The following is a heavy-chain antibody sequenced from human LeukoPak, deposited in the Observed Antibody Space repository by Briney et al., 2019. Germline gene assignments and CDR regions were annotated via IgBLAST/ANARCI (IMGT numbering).Heavy chain of an antibody. CDR1: GYTFTSYY. CDR3: ASTGYCGGDCYTYYYYGMDV. CDR2: INPSGGST. J-gene: IGHJ6*02. D-gene: IGHD2-21*02. V-gene: IGHV1-46*01. Sequence: GASVKVSCKASGYTFTSYYMHWVRQAPGQGLEWMGIINPSGGSTSYAQKFQGRVTMTRDTSTSTVYMELSSLRSEDTAVYYCASTGYCGGDCYTYYYYGMDVWGQGTTVTVSS.